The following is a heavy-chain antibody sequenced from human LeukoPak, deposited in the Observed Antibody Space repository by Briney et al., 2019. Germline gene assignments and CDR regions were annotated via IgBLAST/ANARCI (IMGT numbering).Heavy chain of an antibody. CDR2: IKQDGSEK. J-gene: IGHJ4*02. Sequence: GALRLSCAASGFTFSSYWMSWVRQAPWQGLEWVATIKQDGSEKCYVDSVKGRFTISRDNAKNSLYLQMNSLRAEDTAVYYCARDLYSSGCFDYWGQGTLVTVSS. CDR1: GFTFSSYW. V-gene: IGHV3-7*01. D-gene: IGHD6-19*01. CDR3: ARDLYSSGCFDY.